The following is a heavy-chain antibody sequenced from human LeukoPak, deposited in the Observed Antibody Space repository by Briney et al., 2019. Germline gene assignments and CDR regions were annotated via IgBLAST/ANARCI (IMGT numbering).Heavy chain of an antibody. CDR2: IYPSGST. J-gene: IGHJ4*02. D-gene: IGHD3-3*01. CDR1: GGSISSYC. Sequence: PSEILSLTCTVSGGSISSYCWSWVRQPPGKGLEWIGYIYPSGSTDYNPSLRSRVTMSVDTSKSQLSMELRYLTAADTAMYYCATSYDSKTAPYDVWGQGILVTVSS. V-gene: IGHV4-4*09. CDR3: ATSYDSKTAPYDV.